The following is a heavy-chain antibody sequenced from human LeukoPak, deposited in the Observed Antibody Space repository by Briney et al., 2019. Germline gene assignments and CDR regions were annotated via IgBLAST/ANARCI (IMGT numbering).Heavy chain of an antibody. Sequence: GGSLRLSCAASGFTFSSYAMSWVRQAPGKGLEWVSAIYSSGNTYYADSVKGRFTISRDNSRNTLYLQMNSLRAEDTAVYYCARSGLSRFGFWGQGTLVTVSS. V-gene: IGHV3-23*05. CDR1: GFTFSSYA. CDR2: IYSSGNT. J-gene: IGHJ4*02. D-gene: IGHD2/OR15-2a*01. CDR3: ARSGLSRFGF.